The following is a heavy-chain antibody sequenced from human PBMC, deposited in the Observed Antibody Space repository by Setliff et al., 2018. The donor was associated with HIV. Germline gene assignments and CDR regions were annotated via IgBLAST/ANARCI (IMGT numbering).Heavy chain of an antibody. J-gene: IGHJ3*02. V-gene: IGHV3-7*01. D-gene: IGHD6-13*01. CDR2: IKQDGSER. CDR3: ARDGTGYSGSWRNDAFDI. CDR1: GFTFSRFW. Sequence: PGGSLRLSCVASGFTFSRFWMSWVRQAPGKGLEWVANIKQDGSERFYVDSVKGRFTISRDNAKNSLYLQMNSLRAEDTAVYYCARDGTGYSGSWRNDAFDIWGQGTMVTVSS.